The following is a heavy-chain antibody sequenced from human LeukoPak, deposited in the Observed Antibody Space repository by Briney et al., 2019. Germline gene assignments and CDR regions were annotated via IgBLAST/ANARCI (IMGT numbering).Heavy chain of an antibody. CDR3: AGSYGDYWFDP. CDR2: IYYSGST. CDR1: GGSISSSSYY. V-gene: IGHV4-39*01. Sequence: PSETLSLTCTVPGGSISSSSYYWGWIRQPPGKGLEWIGSIYYSGSTYYNPSLKSRVTISVDTSKNQFSLKLSSVTAADTAVYYCAGSYGDYWFDPWGQGTLVTVSS. J-gene: IGHJ5*02. D-gene: IGHD4-17*01.